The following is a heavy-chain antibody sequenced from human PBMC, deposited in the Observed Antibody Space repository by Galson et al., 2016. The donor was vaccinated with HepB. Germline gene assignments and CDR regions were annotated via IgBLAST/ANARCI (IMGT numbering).Heavy chain of an antibody. Sequence: SLRLSCAASGFTFTSYAMSWVRQAPGKGLEWVSAINGGSAHYADSVQGRFTISSATSKNTLYLEMNSLRGDDTAVYYCSTLRDFWSGWGQGTLVTVSP. D-gene: IGHD3-3*01. CDR1: GFTFTSYA. V-gene: IGHV3-23*01. CDR2: INGGSA. CDR3: STLRDFWSG. J-gene: IGHJ4*02.